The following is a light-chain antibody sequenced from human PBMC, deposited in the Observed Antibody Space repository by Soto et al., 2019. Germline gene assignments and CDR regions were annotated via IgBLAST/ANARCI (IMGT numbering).Light chain of an antibody. CDR1: KHLGAW. CDR2: ATS. J-gene: IGKJ4*01. Sequence: DIQMTQFTSSVSASVGERVTITCRASKHLGAWLAWYQQKPGKAPKLLIYATSTLESGVPSRFSGSGSGTEFTRTISSLQPEDFATYYCQQADIFQLTFGGGTRVEIK. CDR3: QQADIFQLT. V-gene: IGKV1-12*01.